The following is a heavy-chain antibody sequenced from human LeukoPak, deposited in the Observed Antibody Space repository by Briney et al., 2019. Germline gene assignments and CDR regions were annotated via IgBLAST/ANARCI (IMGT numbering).Heavy chain of an antibody. Sequence: PGGSLRLSCAASGFTLSTSAMNWVRQAPGKGPEWVAGISVTGGRTYYADSVKGRFIISRDSSKSMVYLQMNNLTVADTATYYCAKVGNMVLRSVWGQGTLVIVSS. D-gene: IGHD4/OR15-4a*01. CDR1: GFTLSTSA. CDR3: AKVGNMVLRSV. V-gene: IGHV3-23*01. J-gene: IGHJ4*02. CDR2: ISVTGGRT.